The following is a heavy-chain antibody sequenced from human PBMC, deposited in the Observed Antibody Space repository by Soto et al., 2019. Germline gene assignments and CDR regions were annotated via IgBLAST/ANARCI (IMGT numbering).Heavy chain of an antibody. V-gene: IGHV3-48*01. CDR1: GFTFTTYS. CDR3: ARSGFPYSMDV. CDR2: ITSSSGTI. J-gene: IGHJ6*02. Sequence: GGSLRLSCAASGFTFTTYSMSWFRQAPGKGLEWVSYITSSSGTIYYADSAKGRFTISRDNAKNTLYLQMDSLRAEDTAVYYCARSGFPYSMDVWGQGTTVTVSS. D-gene: IGHD6-25*01.